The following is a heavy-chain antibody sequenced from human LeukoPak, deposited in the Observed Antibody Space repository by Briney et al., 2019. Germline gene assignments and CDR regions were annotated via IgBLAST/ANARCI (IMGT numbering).Heavy chain of an antibody. J-gene: IGHJ4*02. CDR1: GYTFPDYY. CDR2: INPNSGGT. V-gene: IGHV1-2*02. CDR3: ARKGRIYGDYDY. D-gene: IGHD4-17*01. Sequence: ASVKVSCKASGYTFPDYYIHWVRQAPGQGLEWIGFINPNSGGTHYAQNFQGRVTVTRDTSVSTVYLEMIRLRSDDTAVYYCARKGRIYGDYDYWGRGTPVTVSS.